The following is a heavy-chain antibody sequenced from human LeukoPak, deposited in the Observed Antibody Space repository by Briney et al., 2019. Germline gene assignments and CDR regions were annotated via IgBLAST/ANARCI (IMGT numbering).Heavy chain of an antibody. CDR2: ISSNGGST. J-gene: IGHJ4*02. V-gene: IGHV3-64*01. CDR1: GFTFSSYA. CDR3: ARDGRSTGTTYPDY. Sequence: GGSLRLSCAASGFTFSSYAMHWVRQAPGKGLEYVSAISSNGGSTYYANSVKGRFTISRDNAKNSLYLQMNSLRAEDTAVYYCARDGRSTGTTYPDYWGQGTLVTVSS. D-gene: IGHD1-7*01.